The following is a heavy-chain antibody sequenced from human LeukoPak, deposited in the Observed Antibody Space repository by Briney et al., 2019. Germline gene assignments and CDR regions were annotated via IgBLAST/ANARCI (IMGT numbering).Heavy chain of an antibody. Sequence: SETLSLTCAVYGGSFSGYYWSWIRQPPGKGLEWIGEINHSGSTKYNPSLKSRVTISVDTSKNQFSLKLSSVTAADTAVYYCASRSRVGYNWNYGDYWGQGTLVTVSS. CDR3: ASRSRVGYNWNYGDY. V-gene: IGHV4-34*01. CDR2: INHSGST. J-gene: IGHJ4*02. D-gene: IGHD1-7*01. CDR1: GGSFSGYY.